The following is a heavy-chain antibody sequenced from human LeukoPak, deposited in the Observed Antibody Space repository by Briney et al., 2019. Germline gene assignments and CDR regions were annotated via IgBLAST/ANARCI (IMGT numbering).Heavy chain of an antibody. CDR3: ARGGGFTIFGARKANWFDP. CDR2: INHSGST. J-gene: IGHJ5*02. Sequence: TASETLSLTCAVYGGSFSGYYWSWIRQPPGKGLEWIGEINHSGSTNYNPSLKSRVTISVDTSKNQFSLKLSSVTAADTAVYYCARGGGFTIFGARKANWFDPWGQGTLVTVSS. CDR1: GGSFSGYY. V-gene: IGHV4-34*01. D-gene: IGHD3-3*01.